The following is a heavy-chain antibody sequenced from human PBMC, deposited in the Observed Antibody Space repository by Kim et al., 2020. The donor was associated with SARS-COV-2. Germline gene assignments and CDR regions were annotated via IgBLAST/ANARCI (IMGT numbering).Heavy chain of an antibody. J-gene: IGHJ4*02. CDR3: ARRDDRLDY. Sequence: NGNTNYAQKCQGRVTMTRESSTNTAYMELTSLTSDDTAVYYCARRDDRLDYWGQGTLVTVSS. V-gene: IGHV1-18*01. CDR2: NGNT.